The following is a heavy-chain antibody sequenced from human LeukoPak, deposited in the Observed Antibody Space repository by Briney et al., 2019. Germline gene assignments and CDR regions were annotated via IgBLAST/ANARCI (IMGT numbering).Heavy chain of an antibody. J-gene: IGHJ4*02. CDR3: ARDSLPYCSSTGCYTGY. D-gene: IGHD2-2*02. CDR1: GYTFTSYG. V-gene: IGHV1-18*01. Sequence: ASVKVSCKASGYTFTSYGISWVRQAPGQGLEWMGWISAYNGNTNYAQKLQGRVTMTTDTSTSTAYMELRSLRSDDTAVYYCARDSLPYCSSTGCYTGYWGQGTLVTVSS. CDR2: ISAYNGNT.